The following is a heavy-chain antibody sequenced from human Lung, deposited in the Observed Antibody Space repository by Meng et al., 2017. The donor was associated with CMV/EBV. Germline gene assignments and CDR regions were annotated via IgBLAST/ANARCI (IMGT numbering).Heavy chain of an antibody. D-gene: IGHD3-9*01. Sequence: ASVKVSCKASGYTFNRYGISWVRQAPGQGLEWVGWVGGCDGDTNYAPELRGRVTMTTGTSTNTVYMELRSLRSDDTAVYYCARDWECLDRSDVFDIWGQGXMVTVSS. J-gene: IGHJ3*02. CDR2: VGGCDGDT. CDR3: ARDWECLDRSDVFDI. CDR1: GYTFNRYG. V-gene: IGHV1-18*01.